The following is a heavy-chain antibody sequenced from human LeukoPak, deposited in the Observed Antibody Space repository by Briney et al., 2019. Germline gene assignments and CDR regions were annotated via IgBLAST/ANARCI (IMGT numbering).Heavy chain of an antibody. CDR2: ISSSSSYI. CDR1: GFTFSSYS. CDR3: ARDTYCGGDCPRWFDP. Sequence: GGSLGLSCAASGFTFSSYSMNWVRQAPGKGLEWVSSISSSSSYIYYADSVKGRFTISRDNAKNSLYLQMNSLRAEDTAVYYCARDTYCGGDCPRWFDPWGQGTLVTVSS. D-gene: IGHD2-21*02. V-gene: IGHV3-21*01. J-gene: IGHJ5*02.